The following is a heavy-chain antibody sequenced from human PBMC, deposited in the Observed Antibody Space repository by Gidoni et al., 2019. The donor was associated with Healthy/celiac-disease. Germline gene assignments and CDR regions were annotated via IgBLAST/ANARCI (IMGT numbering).Heavy chain of an antibody. CDR3: AKGGYSYGSHFDY. D-gene: IGHD5-18*01. Sequence: EVQLVEPGGGWVQHGRSLRPACAASGFPFDDYAMHWVRQAPGKGLEWVSGISWNSGSVGYADSVKGRFTISRDNAKNSLYLQMNSLRAEDTALYYCAKGGYSYGSHFDYWGQGTLVTVSS. J-gene: IGHJ4*02. CDR2: ISWNSGSV. V-gene: IGHV3-9*01. CDR1: GFPFDDYA.